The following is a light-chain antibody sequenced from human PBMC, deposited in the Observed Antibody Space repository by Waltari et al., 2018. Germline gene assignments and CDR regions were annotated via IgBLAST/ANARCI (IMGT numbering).Light chain of an antibody. CDR2: DVI. Sequence: QSALTQPASASGSPGQSITISCTGTSSDVGGYNFLSWYQQHPGKAPKLMIYDVINRPSGVSSRFSGSKSGNTASLTISGLQAEDEAYYYCYSYTTSSTYVFGTGTQVTVL. CDR1: SSDVGGYNF. J-gene: IGLJ1*01. CDR3: YSYTTSSTYV. V-gene: IGLV2-14*03.